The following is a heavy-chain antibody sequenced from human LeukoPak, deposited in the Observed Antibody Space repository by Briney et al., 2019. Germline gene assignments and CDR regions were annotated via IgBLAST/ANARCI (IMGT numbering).Heavy chain of an antibody. CDR1: GYTFTSYG. CDR2: ISAYNGNT. CDR3: ARVLSKFGDMVRGVISYYFDY. D-gene: IGHD3-10*01. J-gene: IGHJ4*02. Sequence: GASVKVSCKASGYTFTSYGISWVRQAPGQGLEWMGWISAYNGNTNYAQKLQGRVTMTTDTSTSTAYMELRSLRSDDTAVYYCARVLSKFGDMVRGVISYYFDYWGQGTLVTVSS. V-gene: IGHV1-18*01.